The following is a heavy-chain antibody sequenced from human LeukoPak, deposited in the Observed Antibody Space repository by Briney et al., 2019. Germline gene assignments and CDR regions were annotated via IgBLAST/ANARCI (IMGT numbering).Heavy chain of an antibody. J-gene: IGHJ4*02. D-gene: IGHD3-9*01. V-gene: IGHV1-69*06. CDR2: IIPIFGTA. Sequence: ASVKVSCKASGGTFSSYAISWVRQAPGQGLEWMGGIIPIFGTANYAQKFQGRVTITADKSTSTAYMELSSLRSEDTAVYYCARGGGVLRYFDWLPPYYFDYWGQGTLVTVSS. CDR1: GGTFSSYA. CDR3: ARGGGVLRYFDWLPPYYFDY.